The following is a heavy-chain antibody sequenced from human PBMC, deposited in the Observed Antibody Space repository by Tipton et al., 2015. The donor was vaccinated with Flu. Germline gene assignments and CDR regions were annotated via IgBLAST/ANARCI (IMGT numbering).Heavy chain of an antibody. V-gene: IGHV5-51*01. CDR1: GYSFINYW. Sequence: VQLVQSGAEVEKPGESLKIPCKASGYSFINYWVGWVRQMPGKGLEWMGIIYPGDSDTRYSPSFQGRVTISADKSISTAYLQWSSLKTSDSAMYYCVRHPYCTNAVCPPGYWYFDLWGRGTLVTVSS. CDR2: IYPGDSDT. D-gene: IGHD2-8*01. CDR3: VRHPYCTNAVCPPGYWYFDL. J-gene: IGHJ2*01.